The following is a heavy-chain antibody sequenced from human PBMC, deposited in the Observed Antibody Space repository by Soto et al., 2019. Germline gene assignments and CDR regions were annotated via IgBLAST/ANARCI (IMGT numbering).Heavy chain of an antibody. CDR3: ARQIYDSDTGPNFQYYLDS. CDR2: ISAYNGNT. CDR1: GYTFTSYG. V-gene: IGHV1-18*01. Sequence: ASVKVSCKASGYTFTSYGISWVRQAPGQGLEWMGWISAYNGNTNYAQKLQGRVTMTTDTSTSTAYMELRSLRSDDTAVYYCARQIYDSDTGPNFQYYLDSWGQGTPVTVSS. D-gene: IGHD3-22*01. J-gene: IGHJ4*02.